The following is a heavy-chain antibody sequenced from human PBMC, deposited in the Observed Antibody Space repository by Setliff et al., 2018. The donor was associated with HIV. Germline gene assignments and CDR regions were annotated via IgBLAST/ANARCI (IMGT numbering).Heavy chain of an antibody. CDR1: GYTFTSYD. D-gene: IGHD3-22*01. CDR3: ARVGGTYSYDTDGFFSFYFEI. V-gene: IGHV1-8*02. CDR2: MNPHSGNT. J-gene: IGHJ4*02. Sequence: ASVKVSCKASGYTFTSYDINWVRQAAGQGLEWMGWMNPHSGNTGYAQKFQGRVTMTRNTSITTAYMELSSLRSEDTAVYYCARVGGTYSYDTDGFFSFYFEIWGRGTLVTVS.